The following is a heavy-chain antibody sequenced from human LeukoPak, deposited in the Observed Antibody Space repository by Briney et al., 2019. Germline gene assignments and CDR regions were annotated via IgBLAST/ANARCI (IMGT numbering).Heavy chain of an antibody. CDR1: GYTFTSYD. CDR3: ASSGRYCSGGSCKNSYYFDY. Sequence: ASVKVSCKASGYTFTSYDINWVRQATGQGLEWMGWMNPNSGNTGYAQKFQGRVTMTRNTSISTAYMELSSLRSEDTAVYYCASSGRYCSGGSCKNSYYFDYWGQGTLVTVSS. J-gene: IGHJ4*02. CDR2: MNPNSGNT. D-gene: IGHD2-15*01. V-gene: IGHV1-8*01.